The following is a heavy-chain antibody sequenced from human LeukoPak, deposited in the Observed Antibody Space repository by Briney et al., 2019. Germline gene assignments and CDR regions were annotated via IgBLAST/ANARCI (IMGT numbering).Heavy chain of an antibody. CDR3: TRTILGYYYDSSGYWFDY. V-gene: IGHV3-49*04. D-gene: IGHD3-22*01. Sequence: GGSLRHSCTASGFTFGDYAMSWVRQAPGKGLEWVGFIRSKAYGGTTEYAASVKGRFTISRDDSKSIAYLQMNSLKTEDTAVYYCTRTILGYYYDSSGYWFDYWGQGTLVTVSS. J-gene: IGHJ4*02. CDR2: IRSKAYGGTT. CDR1: GFTFGDYA.